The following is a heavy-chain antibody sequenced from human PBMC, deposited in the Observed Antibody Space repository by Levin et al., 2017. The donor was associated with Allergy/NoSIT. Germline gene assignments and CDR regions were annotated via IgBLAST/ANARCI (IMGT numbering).Heavy chain of an antibody. Sequence: QPGGSLRLSCAASGFTFSGYVMRWVRQAPGKGLEWVSAISDGGDSTYYADSVKGRFTISRDNSKNTLYLQMNSLRAEDTAVYHCAKGTKDYGDSLRWGQGTLVTVSS. D-gene: IGHD4-17*01. CDR2: ISDGGDST. J-gene: IGHJ4*02. CDR1: GFTFSGYV. V-gene: IGHV3-23*01. CDR3: AKGTKDYGDSLR.